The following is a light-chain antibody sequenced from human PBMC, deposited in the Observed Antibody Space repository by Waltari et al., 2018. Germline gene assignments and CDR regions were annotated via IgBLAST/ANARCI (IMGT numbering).Light chain of an antibody. CDR2: KAS. J-gene: IGKJ4*01. Sequence: DIQMTQSPSTLSASVGDRITITCRTSQSVKNNLAWYQQKPGKAPNVLIHKASRLEGGVPSRFSGSGYGTEFTLTISSLQPDDFSTYYCQEYDSLPVTFGGGTRVEIK. V-gene: IGKV1-5*03. CDR3: QEYDSLPVT. CDR1: QSVKNN.